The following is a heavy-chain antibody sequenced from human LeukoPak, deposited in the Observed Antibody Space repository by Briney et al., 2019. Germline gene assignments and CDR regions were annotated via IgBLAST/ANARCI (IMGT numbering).Heavy chain of an antibody. Sequence: SETLSLTCTVSGGSISGYYWSWIRQPPGKGLEWIGCIHYSGSTNYNPSLKSRVTISVDTSKNQFSLKLSSVTAADTAAYYCARGGVVVVPAANYAFDIWGQGTMVTVSS. V-gene: IGHV4-59*01. D-gene: IGHD2-2*01. CDR3: ARGGVVVVPAANYAFDI. J-gene: IGHJ3*02. CDR1: GGSISGYY. CDR2: IHYSGST.